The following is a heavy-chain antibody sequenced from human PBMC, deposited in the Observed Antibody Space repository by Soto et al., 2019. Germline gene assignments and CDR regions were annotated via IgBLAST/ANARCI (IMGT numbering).Heavy chain of an antibody. CDR1: GFPFSSYA. CDR2: ITVGGGHT. CDR3: AKAPPLAVGSLYFDY. J-gene: IGHJ4*02. V-gene: IGHV3-23*01. D-gene: IGHD6-19*01. Sequence: PGGSLRLSCAASGFPFSSYAMSWVRQAPGKGLEWVSSITVGGGHTYYGASVEGRFTISRDNSKNTLYLHMNNLRAEDTAVYFCAKAPPLAVGSLYFDYWGQGTLVTVSS.